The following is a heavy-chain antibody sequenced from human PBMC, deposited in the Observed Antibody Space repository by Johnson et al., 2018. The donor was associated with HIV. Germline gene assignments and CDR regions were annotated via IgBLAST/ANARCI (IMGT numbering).Heavy chain of an antibody. CDR2: INGDGSRT. CDR3: ATRQQLVPGAFDI. Sequence: VLLVESGGGLVQPGGSLRLSCGASGFTFSDHWMQWVRQAPGKGLVWVSRINGDGSRTSYADSVKGRFTIARDNAKNTLYLQMNSLRAEDTAVYYCATRQQLVPGAFDIWGQGTMVTVSS. V-gene: IGHV3-74*02. D-gene: IGHD6-13*01. CDR1: GFTFSDHW. J-gene: IGHJ3*02.